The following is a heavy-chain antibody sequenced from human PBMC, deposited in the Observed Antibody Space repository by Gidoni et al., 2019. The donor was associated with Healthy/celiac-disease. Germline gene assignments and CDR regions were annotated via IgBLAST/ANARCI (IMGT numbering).Heavy chain of an antibody. CDR1: GYTFTSYY. Sequence: QVQLVQSGAEVKKPGASVKVSCKASGYTFTSYYMHWVRQAPGQGPEGMGIINPSGGSTSYAQKFQGRVTMTRDTSTSTVYMELSSLRSEDTAVYYCARDLGYSSSSARVGADYYYGMDVWGQGTTVTVSS. CDR2: INPSGGST. J-gene: IGHJ6*02. V-gene: IGHV1-46*01. D-gene: IGHD6-6*01. CDR3: ARDLGYSSSSARVGADYYYGMDV.